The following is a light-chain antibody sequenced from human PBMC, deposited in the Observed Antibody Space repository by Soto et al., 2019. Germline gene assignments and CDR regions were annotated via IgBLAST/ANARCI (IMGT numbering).Light chain of an antibody. Sequence: QSALAQPASVSGSPGQLITISCTGTSSDIGAFNYVSWYQQHPGDAPKLLIFDVSDRPSGISVRFSASKSGNTASLTISGLQTEDEAHYFCSSYAATNTVLFGGGTKLTVL. J-gene: IGLJ2*01. V-gene: IGLV2-14*03. CDR1: SSDIGAFNY. CDR2: DVS. CDR3: SSYAATNTVL.